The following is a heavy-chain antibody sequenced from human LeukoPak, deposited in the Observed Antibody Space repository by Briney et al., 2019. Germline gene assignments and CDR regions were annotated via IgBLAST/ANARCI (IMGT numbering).Heavy chain of an antibody. CDR1: GFTVSSDY. Sequence: SGGSLRLSCAASGFTVSSDYMSWVRQAPGKGLEWVSAISGSGGSTYYADSVKGRFTISRDNSKNTLYLQMNSLRAEDTAVYYCAKCILTGYYKGYMDVWGKGTTVTISS. J-gene: IGHJ6*03. D-gene: IGHD3-9*01. CDR3: AKCILTGYYKGYMDV. CDR2: ISGSGGST. V-gene: IGHV3-23*01.